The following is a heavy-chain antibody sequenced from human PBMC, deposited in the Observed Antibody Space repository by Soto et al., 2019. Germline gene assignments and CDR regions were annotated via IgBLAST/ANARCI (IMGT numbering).Heavy chain of an antibody. V-gene: IGHV3-30*18. CDR1: GFTFSSYG. Sequence: GGSLRLSCAASGFTFSSYGMHWVRQAPGKGLEWVAVISYDGSNKYYADSVKGRFTISRDNSKNTLFLQMNSLRAEDTAIYYCAKKVNSGPGSQFFDYWGQGALVTVSS. J-gene: IGHJ4*02. CDR3: AKKVNSGPGSQFFDY. D-gene: IGHD3-10*01. CDR2: ISYDGSNK.